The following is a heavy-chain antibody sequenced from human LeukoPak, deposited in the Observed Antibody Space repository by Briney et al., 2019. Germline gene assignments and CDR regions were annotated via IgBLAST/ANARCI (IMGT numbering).Heavy chain of an antibody. V-gene: IGHV3-20*04. J-gene: IGHJ4*02. Sequence: PGGSLRLSCAASGFTFSGYWMHWVRQAPGKGLEWVSGINWNGGSTGYADSVKGRFTISRDNAKNSLYLQMNSLRAEDTALYYCARDRDIVVVPAAMRGAFDYWGQGTLVTVSS. CDR1: GFTFSGYW. D-gene: IGHD2-2*01. CDR2: INWNGGST. CDR3: ARDRDIVVVPAAMRGAFDY.